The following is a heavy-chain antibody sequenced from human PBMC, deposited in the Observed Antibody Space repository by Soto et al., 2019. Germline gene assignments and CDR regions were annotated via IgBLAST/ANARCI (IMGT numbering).Heavy chain of an antibody. CDR2: IRSKANSYAT. D-gene: IGHD3-10*01. CDR1: GFTFSGSA. V-gene: IGHV3-73*01. Sequence: EVQLVESGGGLVQPGGSLKLSCAASGFTFSGSAMHWVRQASGEGLEWVGRIRSKANSYATAYAASVKGRFTISRDDSKNTAYLQMNSLKTEDTAVYYCTTTPAGGVDWGQGTLVTVSS. J-gene: IGHJ4*02. CDR3: TTTPAGGVD.